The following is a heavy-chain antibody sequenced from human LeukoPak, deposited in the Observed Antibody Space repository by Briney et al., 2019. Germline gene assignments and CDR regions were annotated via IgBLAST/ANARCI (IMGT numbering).Heavy chain of an antibody. V-gene: IGHV4-4*07. CDR3: ARADYFGSGSYYEHYWYFDL. CDR2: IYTSVNS. CDR1: GVSINNYY. D-gene: IGHD3-10*01. J-gene: IGHJ2*01. Sequence: RPSETLSLTCNVSGVSINNYYWNWIRQPAGKGLEWIGRIYTSVNSNYNPSLKGRVTMSVDTSRNQFSLKLSSVTAADTAVYYCARADYFGSGSYYEHYWYFDLWGRGTLVTVSS.